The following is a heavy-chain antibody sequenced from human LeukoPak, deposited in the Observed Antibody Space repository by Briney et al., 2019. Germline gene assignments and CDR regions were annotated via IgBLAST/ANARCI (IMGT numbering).Heavy chain of an antibody. J-gene: IGHJ3*02. CDR2: IIPISGTT. CDR3: ARDLSAITIFGVVIKSAFDI. V-gene: IGHV1-69*13. CDR1: GGTFTSYA. D-gene: IGHD3-3*01. Sequence: SVKVSCKTSGGTFTSYAITWVRQAPGQGLEWMGKIIPISGTTNYAQKFQGRVTITADESTSTAYMELSSLRSDDTAVYYCARDLSAITIFGVVIKSAFDIWGQGTMVTVSS.